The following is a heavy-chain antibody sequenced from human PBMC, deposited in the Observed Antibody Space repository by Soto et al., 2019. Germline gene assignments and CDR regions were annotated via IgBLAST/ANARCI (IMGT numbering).Heavy chain of an antibody. Sequence: QVQLQESGPGLVRPSETLSLTCTVSGGSISNFYWSWIRQPPGKGLEWIGYVYYTGSTSYNPSLKRRVTFSSDSSRAQFSLRLNSVTAADTAVYYCARTVLGPDLLADSFVDYYYYMDVWGQGTTVTVSS. CDR2: VYYTGST. V-gene: IGHV4-59*08. CDR3: ARTVLGPDLLADSFVDYYYYMDV. D-gene: IGHD3-9*01. J-gene: IGHJ6*03. CDR1: GGSISNFY.